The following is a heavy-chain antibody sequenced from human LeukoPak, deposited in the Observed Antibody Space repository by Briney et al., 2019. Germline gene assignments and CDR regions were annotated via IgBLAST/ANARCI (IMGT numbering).Heavy chain of an antibody. CDR3: AQHPGAVGATTWWFDP. CDR1: GFTFSTFA. Sequence: PGGSLRLSCAASGFTFSTFAMNWVRQAPGKGLEWVSYISSSGSTIYYADSVKGRFTISRDNAKNSLYLQMNSLRAEDTAVYYCAQHPGAVGATTWWFDPWGQGTLVTVSS. D-gene: IGHD1-26*01. J-gene: IGHJ5*02. CDR2: ISSSGSTI. V-gene: IGHV3-48*03.